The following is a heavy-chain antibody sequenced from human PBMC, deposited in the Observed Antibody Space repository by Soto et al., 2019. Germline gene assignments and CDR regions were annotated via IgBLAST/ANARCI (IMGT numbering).Heavy chain of an antibody. CDR2: IIPIFGTA. J-gene: IGHJ6*02. CDR3: ATRRGYYYGMDV. D-gene: IGHD3-10*01. CDR1: GGTFSSYA. Sequence: SVKVSCKASGGTFSSYAISWVRQAPGQGLEWMGGIIPIFGTANYAQKFQGRVTITADESTSTAYMELSSLRSEDTAVYYCATRRGYYYGMDVWGQGTTVTVSS. V-gene: IGHV1-69*13.